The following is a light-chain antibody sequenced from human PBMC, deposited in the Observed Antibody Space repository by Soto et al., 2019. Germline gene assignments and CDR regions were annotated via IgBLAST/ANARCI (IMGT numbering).Light chain of an antibody. CDR3: QQYYSTPRT. CDR2: WAS. V-gene: IGKV4-1*01. Sequence: IQLTQSPSSLSASVGDSVTIXXRASQGIDSYLAWYQQRPGQPPKMXIYWASTRESGVPDRFSGSGSGTDFTLTISSLQAEDVAVYYCQQYYSTPRTFGQGTKVDIK. CDR1: QGIDSY. J-gene: IGKJ1*01.